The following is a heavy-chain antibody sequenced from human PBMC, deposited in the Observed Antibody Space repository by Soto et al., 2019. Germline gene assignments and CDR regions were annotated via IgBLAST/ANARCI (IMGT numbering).Heavy chain of an antibody. CDR3: ARTYYYDSSGPQEYYFDY. J-gene: IGHJ4*02. D-gene: IGHD3-22*01. Sequence: SVKVSCKASGGTFSSYAISWVRQAPGQGLEWMGGIIPIFGTANYAQKFQGRVTITADESTSTAYMELSGLRSEDTAVYYCARTYYYDSSGPQEYYFDYWGQGTLVTVSS. CDR2: IIPIFGTA. CDR1: GGTFSSYA. V-gene: IGHV1-69*13.